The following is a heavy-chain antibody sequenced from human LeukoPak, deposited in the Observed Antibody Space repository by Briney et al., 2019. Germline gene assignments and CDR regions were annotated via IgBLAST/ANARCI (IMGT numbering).Heavy chain of an antibody. CDR2: IIPIFGTA. CDR3: ARDTVTMVRGVIIGLGAFDI. D-gene: IGHD3-10*01. J-gene: IGHJ3*02. Sequence: SVKVSCKASGGTFSSYAISWVRQAPGQGLEWMGGIIPIFGTANYAQKFQGRVTITADESTSTAYMELSSLRSEDTAVYYCARDTVTMVRGVIIGLGAFDIWGQGTMVTVSS. CDR1: GGTFSSYA. V-gene: IGHV1-69*13.